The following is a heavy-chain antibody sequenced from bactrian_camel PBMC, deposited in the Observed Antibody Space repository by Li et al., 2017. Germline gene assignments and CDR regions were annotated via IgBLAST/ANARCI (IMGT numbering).Heavy chain of an antibody. CDR1: GYIFSRCG. CDR2: ISRGGTT. J-gene: IGHJ6*01. Sequence: VQLVESGGGLVQPGGSLKLSCAHSGYIFSRCGMGWFRQAPGKERELVSTISRGGTTTYADSVKGRFTISSAGNTLYLQMNGLKPGDTAVYYCAADGGVSDYVPRPFAYWGQGTQVTVS. CDR3: AADGGVSDYVPRPFAY. D-gene: IGHD4*01. V-gene: IGHV3S53*01.